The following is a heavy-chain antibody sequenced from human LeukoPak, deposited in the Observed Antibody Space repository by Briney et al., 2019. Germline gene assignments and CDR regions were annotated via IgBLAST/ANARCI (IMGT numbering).Heavy chain of an antibody. CDR3: ARGQYGGSS. D-gene: IGHD4-23*01. J-gene: IGHJ5*02. CDR1: GFTFNTYA. V-gene: IGHV3-23*01. Sequence: GSLRLSCAASGFTFNTYAMTWVRQAPGKGLEWVSVISGSINTSYYADSVKGRFTISRDNSKNTLYLQMNSLSAEDTAIYYCARGQYGGSSWGQGTLVTVSS. CDR2: ISGSINTS.